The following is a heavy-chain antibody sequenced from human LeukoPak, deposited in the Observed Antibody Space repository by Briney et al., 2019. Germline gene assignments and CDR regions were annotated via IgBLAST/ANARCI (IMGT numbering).Heavy chain of an antibody. Sequence: GGSLRLSCAASGLTFRDYGMHWIRQAPGKGLEWVAFIRNDGSNEYYPDSVKGRFTISRDNSRNTLYLQMNSLRDEDTAVYYCAKGGSASHNWFDPWGQGTLVTVSS. J-gene: IGHJ5*02. CDR3: AKGGSASHNWFDP. CDR2: IRNDGSNE. CDR1: GLTFRDYG. V-gene: IGHV3-30*02. D-gene: IGHD2-15*01.